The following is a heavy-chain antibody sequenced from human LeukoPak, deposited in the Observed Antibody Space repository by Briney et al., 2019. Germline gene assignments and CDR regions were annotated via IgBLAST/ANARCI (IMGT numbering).Heavy chain of an antibody. J-gene: IGHJ4*02. CDR1: GFTFGDYA. Sequence: GSLRLSCAASGFTFGDYAMSWVRQAPGKGLEWVGFIRSKAYSGTTEYAASVKGRFTISRDDSKSIAYLQMNSLKTEDTAVYYCTRGSHYDFWSGYPHFYFDYWGQGTLVTASS. V-gene: IGHV3-49*04. CDR3: TRGSHYDFWSGYPHFYFDY. CDR2: IRSKAYSGTT. D-gene: IGHD3-3*01.